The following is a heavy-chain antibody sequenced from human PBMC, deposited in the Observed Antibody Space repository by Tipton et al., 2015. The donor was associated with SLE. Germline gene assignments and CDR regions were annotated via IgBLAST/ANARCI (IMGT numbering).Heavy chain of an antibody. Sequence: TLSLTCTVSGGSIGSYYWGWIRQPPGKGLEWIGSIYYSGSTYYNPSLKSRVTISVDTSKNQLSLKLSSVTAADTAVYYCAGKTGITLYRSIAGDLSDYWGQGTLVTVSS. CDR3: AGKTGITLYRSIAGDLSDY. CDR1: GGSIGSYY. V-gene: IGHV4-39*01. D-gene: IGHD6-6*01. CDR2: IYYSGST. J-gene: IGHJ4*02.